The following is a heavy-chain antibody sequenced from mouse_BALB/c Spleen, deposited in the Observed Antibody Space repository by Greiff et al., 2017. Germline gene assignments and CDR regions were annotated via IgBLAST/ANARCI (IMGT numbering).Heavy chain of an antibody. J-gene: IGHJ4*01. D-gene: IGHD1-2*01. CDR2: ISYDGSN. CDR1: GYSITSGYY. Sequence: EVQRVESGPGLVKPSQSLSLTCSVTGYSITSGYYWNWIRQFPGNKLEWMGYISYDGSNNYNPSLKNRISITRDTSKNQFFLKLNSVTTEDTATYYCAREPLGGLRLPYYYAMDYWGQGTSVTVSS. V-gene: IGHV3-6*02. CDR3: AREPLGGLRLPYYYAMDY.